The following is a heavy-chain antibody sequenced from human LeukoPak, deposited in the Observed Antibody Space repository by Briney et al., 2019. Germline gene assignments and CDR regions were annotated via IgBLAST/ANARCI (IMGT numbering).Heavy chain of an antibody. J-gene: IGHJ4*02. V-gene: IGHV3-48*03. CDR3: VRGRLLRSTNYFGY. CDR2: INEGATTI. D-gene: IGHD2-21*02. CDR1: GFTVNNYE. Sequence: QPGGSLRLSCAASGFTVNNYEMHWVRQAPGKGLEWISYINEGATTINYADSVWGRFTISRDNAQNSVHLQVNSLRDEDTAVYYCVRGRLLRSTNYFGYWGQGALVTVSS.